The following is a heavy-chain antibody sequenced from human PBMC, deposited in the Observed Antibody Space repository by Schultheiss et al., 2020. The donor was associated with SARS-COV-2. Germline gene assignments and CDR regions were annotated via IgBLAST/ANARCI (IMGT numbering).Heavy chain of an antibody. CDR3: AKEKNLSGYEYYFDY. D-gene: IGHD5-12*01. CDR1: GFTFSSYS. CDR2: ISGSGGST. V-gene: IGHV3-23*01. J-gene: IGHJ4*02. Sequence: GQSLKISCAASGFTFSSYSMNWVRQAPGKGLEWVSAISGSGGSTYYADSVKGRFTISRDNSKNTLYLQMNSLRAEDTAVYYCAKEKNLSGYEYYFDYWGQGTLVTVSS.